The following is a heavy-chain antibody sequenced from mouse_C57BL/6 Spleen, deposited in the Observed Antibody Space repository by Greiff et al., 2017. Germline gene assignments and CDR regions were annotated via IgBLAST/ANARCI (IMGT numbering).Heavy chain of an antibody. D-gene: IGHD1-1*01. CDR3: ARSTTVVDWFAY. CDR2: ILPGSGST. V-gene: IGHV1-9*01. J-gene: IGHJ3*01. Sequence: QVQLQQSGAELMKPGASVTLSCKATGYTFTGYWIEWVKQRPGHGLEWIGEILPGSGSTNYNEKFKGKATFTADTSSNTAYMQLSSLTTEDSAIYYCARSTTVVDWFAYWGQGTLVTVSA. CDR1: GYTFTGYW.